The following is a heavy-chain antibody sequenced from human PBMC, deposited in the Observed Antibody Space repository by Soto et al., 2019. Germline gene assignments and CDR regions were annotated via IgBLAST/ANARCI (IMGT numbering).Heavy chain of an antibody. D-gene: IGHD3-22*01. J-gene: IGHJ4*02. CDR2: ISSDGSNE. CDR3: AKTITTYSVDIRGPGAFAVF. V-gene: IGHV3-30*18. Sequence: RGYLRLSCAASEFTFSTYGMHWVRQPPGKGLEWVAVISSDGSNEHYADPVKGRFTISRDNSKNTLYLQMNSLRVEDTAVYYCAKTITTYSVDIRGPGAFAVFRGQGTL. CDR1: EFTFSTYG.